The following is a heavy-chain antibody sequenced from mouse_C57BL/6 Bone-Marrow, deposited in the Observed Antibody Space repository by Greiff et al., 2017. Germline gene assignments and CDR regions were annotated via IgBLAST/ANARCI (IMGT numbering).Heavy chain of an antibody. CDR3: ARDDGYYGMDY. CDR1: GYAFSSSW. Sequence: QVQLKESGPELVKPGASVKISCKASGYAFSSSWMNWVKQRPGKGLEWIGRIYPGDGDTNYNGKFKGKATLTADKSSSTAYMQLSSLTSEDSAVYFCARDDGYYGMDYWGQGTSVTVSS. CDR2: IYPGDGDT. V-gene: IGHV1-82*01. D-gene: IGHD2-3*01. J-gene: IGHJ4*01.